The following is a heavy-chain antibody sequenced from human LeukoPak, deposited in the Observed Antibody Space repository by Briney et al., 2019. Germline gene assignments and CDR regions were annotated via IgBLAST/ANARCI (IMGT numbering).Heavy chain of an antibody. V-gene: IGHV3-30*02. J-gene: IGHJ4*02. CDR2: IRYDGSHK. D-gene: IGHD3-10*01. Sequence: GGSLRLSCAASGFTFSSYAMSWVRQAPGKGLEWVAFIRYDGSHKDYVDSGKGRFTISRDNSKNTLYLQMNSLRAEDTAVYSCAKATMVRGVFILDYWGQGTLVTVSS. CDR3: AKATMVRGVFILDY. CDR1: GFTFSSYA.